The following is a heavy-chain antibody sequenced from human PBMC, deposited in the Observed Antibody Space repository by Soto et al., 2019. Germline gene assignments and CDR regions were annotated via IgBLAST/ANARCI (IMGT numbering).Heavy chain of an antibody. Sequence: ASVKVSCKACGYSFTSYAMHCVRQAPGQRLEWMGWINAGNGNTKYSQKFQGRVTITRDTSASTAYMELSSLRSEDTAVYYCARDPQGGLYYMDVWGKGTTVTVSS. CDR2: INAGNGNT. CDR3: ARDPQGGLYYMDV. V-gene: IGHV1-3*01. J-gene: IGHJ6*03. CDR1: GYSFTSYA. D-gene: IGHD3-16*01.